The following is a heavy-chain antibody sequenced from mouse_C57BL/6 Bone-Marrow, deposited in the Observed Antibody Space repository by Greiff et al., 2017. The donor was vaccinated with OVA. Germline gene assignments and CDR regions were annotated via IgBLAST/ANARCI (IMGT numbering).Heavy chain of an antibody. V-gene: IGHV8-8*01. CDR1: GFSLSTYGMG. Sequence: QVTLKESGPGILQPSQTLSLSCSFSGFSLSTYGMGVGWLRQPSGLGLEWLAHIWWDDDKYYNPALKSRLTISKDTSNNQVFLKIANVDTADAATYYCARMSSSGPFAYWGQGTLVTVSA. CDR3: ARMSSSGPFAY. CDR2: IWWDDDK. J-gene: IGHJ3*01. D-gene: IGHD3-2*02.